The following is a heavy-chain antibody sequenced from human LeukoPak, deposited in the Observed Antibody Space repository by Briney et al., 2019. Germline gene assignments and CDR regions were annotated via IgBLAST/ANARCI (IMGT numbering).Heavy chain of an antibody. D-gene: IGHD3-22*01. CDR1: GFSLSTSGVG. CDR3: ARRRYDTSGYSSWYFDY. J-gene: IGHJ4*02. CDR2: IYWDDDK. V-gene: IGHV2-5*02. Sequence: SGPTLVNPTQTLTLTCTFSGFSLSTSGVGVGWIRQPPGKALEWLALIYWDDDKRYSPSLKSRLTITKDTSKNQVVLTMTNMDPVDTATYYCARRRYDTSGYSSWYFDYWGQGTLVTVSS.